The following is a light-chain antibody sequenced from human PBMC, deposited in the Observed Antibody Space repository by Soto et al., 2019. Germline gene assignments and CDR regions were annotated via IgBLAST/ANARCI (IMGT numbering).Light chain of an antibody. Sequence: QSALTQPASVSGSPGQSITISCTGITGGLRGYDYVSWYQHLPGNTPKLIIYAVSDRPSGVSDRFSGSKSGISASLTISGLQTEDEADSYCISYTDRQSYLFGTGTKVTVL. CDR2: AVS. J-gene: IGLJ1*01. V-gene: IGLV2-14*01. CDR1: TGGLRGYDY. CDR3: ISYTDRQSYL.